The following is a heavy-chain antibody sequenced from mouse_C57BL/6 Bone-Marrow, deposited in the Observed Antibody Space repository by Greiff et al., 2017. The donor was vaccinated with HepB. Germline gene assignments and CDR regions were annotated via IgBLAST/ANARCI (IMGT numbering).Heavy chain of an antibody. CDR1: GYTFTSYW. J-gene: IGHJ4*01. CDR2: IHPNSGST. D-gene: IGHD2-5*01. Sequence: QVQLQQSGAELVKPGASVKLSCKASGYTFTSYWMHWVKQRPGQGLEWIGMIHPNSGSTNYNEKFKSKATLTVDKSSSTAYMQLSSLTSEDSAVYYCARSLYSNYTYYAMDYWGQGTSVTVSS. CDR3: ARSLYSNYTYYAMDY. V-gene: IGHV1-64*01.